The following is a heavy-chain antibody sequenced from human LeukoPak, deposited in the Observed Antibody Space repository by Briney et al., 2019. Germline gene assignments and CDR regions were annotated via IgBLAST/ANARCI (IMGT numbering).Heavy chain of an antibody. Sequence: SETLSLTCTVSGGSISSYYWSWMRQPPGKGLEWIGFIHYTGSTNYNPSLKSRLTMSVDTSKSQFSLKLSSVTAADAAVYYCARLGYCSGGSCYYIDYWGQGTLVTVSS. CDR2: IHYTGST. CDR3: ARLGYCSGGSCYYIDY. CDR1: GGSISSYY. D-gene: IGHD2-15*01. J-gene: IGHJ4*02. V-gene: IGHV4-59*01.